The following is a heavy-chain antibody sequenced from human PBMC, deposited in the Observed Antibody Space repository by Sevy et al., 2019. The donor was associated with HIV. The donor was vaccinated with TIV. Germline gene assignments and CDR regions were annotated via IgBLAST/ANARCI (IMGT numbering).Heavy chain of an antibody. J-gene: IGHJ5*02. CDR1: GYTFTSYG. D-gene: IGHD2-2*01. Sequence: ASVKVSCKASGYTFTSYGISWVRQAPGQGLEWMGWISAYNGNTNYAQKLQGRVTMTTDTSTSTAYMELRILRSDDTAVYYCARVRPGGLHIVVVPAATDNWFDPWGQGTLVTVSS. CDR2: ISAYNGNT. CDR3: ARVRPGGLHIVVVPAATDNWFDP. V-gene: IGHV1-18*01.